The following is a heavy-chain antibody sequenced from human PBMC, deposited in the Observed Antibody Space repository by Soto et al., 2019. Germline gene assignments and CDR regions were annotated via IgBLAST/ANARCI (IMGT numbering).Heavy chain of an antibody. V-gene: IGHV3-30-3*01. Sequence: QVRLVESGGGVVQPGRSLRLSCTASGFSFSSYAMYWFRQPPGKGLEWVAVISHDGINKHYADLVKGRVTGSRDNSNHSLDLQVNSVRGEDTAMYYCARDMYSSDYFVKWFEPWGQGTLVTVSS. CDR3: ARDMYSSDYFVKWFEP. J-gene: IGHJ5*02. CDR2: ISHDGINK. CDR1: GFSFSSYA. D-gene: IGHD6-19*01.